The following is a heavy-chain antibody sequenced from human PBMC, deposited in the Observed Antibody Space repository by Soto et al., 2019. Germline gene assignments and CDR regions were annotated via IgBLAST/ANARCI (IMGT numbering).Heavy chain of an antibody. V-gene: IGHV2-5*01. Sequence: QITLKESGPPLVNPTQTLTLTCTFSGFSLSTSAVGVGWIRQPPGKALEWLALIYGNDGKRYSPSLKSSLTITKDTSKQEVVLKLTNVDPVDTATYYCGHVEMTTIGAVDQWGQGILVTVSS. CDR1: GFSLSTSAVG. D-gene: IGHD4-4*01. J-gene: IGHJ4*02. CDR2: IYGNDGK. CDR3: GHVEMTTIGAVDQ.